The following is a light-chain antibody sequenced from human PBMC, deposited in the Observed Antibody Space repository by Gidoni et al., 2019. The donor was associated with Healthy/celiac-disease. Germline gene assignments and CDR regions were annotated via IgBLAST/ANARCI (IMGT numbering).Light chain of an antibody. Sequence: EIAITQSPATLSVSPGERATVPCRASQSVSSNLAWYQQKPGQAPRLLIYAASTRATGIPAGFSGSGSGTEFTLTISSLQSEDFAVYYCQQYNNWPLTFGQGTKVEIK. CDR3: QQYNNWPLT. J-gene: IGKJ1*01. CDR2: AAS. V-gene: IGKV3-15*01. CDR1: QSVSSN.